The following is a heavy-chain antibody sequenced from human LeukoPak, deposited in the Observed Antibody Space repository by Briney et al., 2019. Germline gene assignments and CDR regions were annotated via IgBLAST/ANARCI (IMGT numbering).Heavy chain of an antibody. V-gene: IGHV3-48*04. J-gene: IGHJ4*02. D-gene: IGHD3-9*01. CDR1: GFTFRNYG. Sequence: GGSLRLSCAASGFTFRNYGMNWVRQAPGKGLEWISYISSSSSTIFYADSVRGRFTMSRDNAKNSLYLQVDSLRAEDTAVYYCARDQLYSATGSFDYWGQGTLVTVS. CDR2: ISSSSSTI. CDR3: ARDQLYSATGSFDY.